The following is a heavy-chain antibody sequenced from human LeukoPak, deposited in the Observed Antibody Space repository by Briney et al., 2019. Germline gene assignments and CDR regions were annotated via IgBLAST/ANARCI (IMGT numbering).Heavy chain of an antibody. CDR2: ISSTGSYT. CDR1: GFTFSDYY. Sequence: GGSLRLSCAASGFTFSDYYMSWIRQAPGKGLEWVSYISSTGSYTNYADSVKGRFTISRDNAKNSLSLQMNSLRVEDTAVYYCARETLITHAFDIWGQGTLVTVSS. D-gene: IGHD3-16*01. CDR3: ARETLITHAFDI. V-gene: IGHV3-11*06. J-gene: IGHJ3*02.